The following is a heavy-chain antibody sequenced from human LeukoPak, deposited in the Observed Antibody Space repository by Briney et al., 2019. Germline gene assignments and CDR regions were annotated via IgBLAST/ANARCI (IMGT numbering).Heavy chain of an antibody. J-gene: IGHJ4*02. CDR2: IYHSGST. V-gene: IGHV4-38-2*02. CDR1: GYSISSGYY. Sequence: PSETLSLTCTVSGYSISSGYYWGRIRQPPGKGLEWIGSIYHSGSTYYNPSLKSRVTISVDTSKNQFSLKLSSVTAADTAVYYCARDKNDYVDYWGQGTLVTVSS. CDR3: ARDKNDYVDY.